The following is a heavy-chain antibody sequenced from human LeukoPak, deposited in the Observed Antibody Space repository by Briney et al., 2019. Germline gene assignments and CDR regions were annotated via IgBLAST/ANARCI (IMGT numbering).Heavy chain of an antibody. CDR1: GYTFTGYY. J-gene: IGHJ4*02. Sequence: ASVKVSCKASGYTFTGYYMHWVRQAPGQGLEWMGCINPNSGGTNYAQKFQGRVTMTRDTSISTAYMELSRLRSDDTAVYYCARDLTEYSSSSEIIDYWGQGTLVTVSS. D-gene: IGHD6-6*01. CDR3: ARDLTEYSSSSEIIDY. V-gene: IGHV1-2*02. CDR2: INPNSGGT.